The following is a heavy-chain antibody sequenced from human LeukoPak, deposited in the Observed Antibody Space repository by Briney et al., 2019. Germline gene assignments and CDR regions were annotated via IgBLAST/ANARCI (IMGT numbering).Heavy chain of an antibody. CDR3: ARDSYDF. V-gene: IGHV1-18*01. CDR1: AYTFTIYG. J-gene: IGHJ4*01. CDR2: ISAYNGNT. D-gene: IGHD3-3*01. Sequence: ASGKVCFNSSAYTFTIYGFSWVRQAPGQGLEWMGWISAYNGNTNYAQKFQGRGTMTIDRATSTAYMYLKVIRSDHTAVYSCARDSYDFWGHGTLVTVSS.